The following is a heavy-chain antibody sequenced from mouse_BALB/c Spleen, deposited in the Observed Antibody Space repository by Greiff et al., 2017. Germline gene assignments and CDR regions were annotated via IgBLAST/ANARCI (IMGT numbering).Heavy chain of an antibody. D-gene: IGHD2-10*01. V-gene: IGHV14-3*02. CDR2: IYPANGNT. CDR3: ASFPYDDLDY. J-gene: IGHJ2*01. CDR1: GFTIKDTY. Sequence: EVKLVESGAELVKPGASVKLSCTASGFTIKDTYMHWVKQRPEQGLEWIGRIYPANGNTKYDPKFQGKATITADTSSNTAYLQLSSLTSEDTAVYSTASFPYDDLDYWGQGTTLTVSS.